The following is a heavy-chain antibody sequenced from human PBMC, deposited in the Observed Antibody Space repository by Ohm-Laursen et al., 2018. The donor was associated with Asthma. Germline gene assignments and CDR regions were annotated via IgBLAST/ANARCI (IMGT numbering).Heavy chain of an antibody. V-gene: IGHV1-69*13. CDR1: GGTLGTSV. CDR2: INSVFGTS. CDR3: ARKAGSCITSNCYSLGF. Sequence: SVKVSCKSLGGTLGTSVIGWVRQAPGQGLEWLGGINSVFGTSTYAQKFHDRFTITADESTSTVYMTLSSLTSEDTAVYYCARKAGSCITSNCYSLGFWGQGTLVTVSS. J-gene: IGHJ4*02. D-gene: IGHD2-15*01.